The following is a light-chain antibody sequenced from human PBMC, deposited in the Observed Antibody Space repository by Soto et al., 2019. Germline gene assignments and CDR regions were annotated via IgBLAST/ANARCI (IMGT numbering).Light chain of an antibody. V-gene: IGLV2-8*01. J-gene: IGLJ2*01. Sequence: QSALTQPPSASGSPGQSVTISCTGTSSDVGGYNYVSWYQQHPGKAPKLMIYEVSKRPSGVADRCSGSKSGNTAALTVSGLQAEEDADDYYSAYAGSNQAQVVFGGGTKVTVL. CDR3: SAYAGSNQAQVV. CDR1: SSDVGGYNY. CDR2: EVS.